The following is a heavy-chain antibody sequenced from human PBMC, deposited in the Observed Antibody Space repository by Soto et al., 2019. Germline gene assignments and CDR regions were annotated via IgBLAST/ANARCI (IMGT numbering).Heavy chain of an antibody. CDR1: GFTFSSYE. D-gene: IGHD1-7*01. J-gene: IGHJ4*02. Sequence: GGSLRLSCAASGFTFSSYEMNWVRQAPGRGLEWVSSISGNGRATYYADSVKGRFTISRDNSKDTVFLQMNSLTAEDTAVYFCAKERDNWNYFPADSWGQGTVVTVSS. CDR3: AKERDNWNYFPADS. CDR2: ISGNGRAT. V-gene: IGHV3-23*01.